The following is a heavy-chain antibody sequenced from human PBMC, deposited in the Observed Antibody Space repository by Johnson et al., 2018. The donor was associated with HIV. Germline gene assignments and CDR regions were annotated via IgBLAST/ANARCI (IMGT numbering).Heavy chain of an antibody. CDR1: GFTLSDHY. Sequence: VQLVESGGGLVQPGGSLRLSCAASGFTLSDHYMDWVRQAAGKGLEWVGRTKNKANSYTTEYAASVKGRFTISRDDSKNSLYLQMNSLRAEDTGVYYCVKDRGSPGIPAAFEIWGQGTRVTVSS. CDR2: TKNKANSYTT. V-gene: IGHV3-72*01. J-gene: IGHJ3*02. CDR3: VKDRGSPGIPAAFEI. D-gene: IGHD1-26*01.